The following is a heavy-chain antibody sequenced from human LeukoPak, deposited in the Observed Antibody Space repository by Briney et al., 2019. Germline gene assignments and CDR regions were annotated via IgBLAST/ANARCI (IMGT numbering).Heavy chain of an antibody. CDR1: GGPNSSGRYF. J-gene: IGHJ4*02. CDR3: ARLTTMTTYYFDY. CDR2: IYTSGST. Sequence: PSDTLSLTYTVSGGPNSSGRYFWRWARQPAGEGLEWFGRIYTSGSTNYNPSLHSRDTISVDTSKKQFSLKLSSVTAADTAVYYCARLTTMTTYYFDYWGQGTQVTVSS. V-gene: IGHV4-61*02. D-gene: IGHD4-17*01.